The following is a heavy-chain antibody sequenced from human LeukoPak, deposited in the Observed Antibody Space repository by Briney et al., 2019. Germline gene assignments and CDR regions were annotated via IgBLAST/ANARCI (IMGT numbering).Heavy chain of an antibody. Sequence: RPSETLSLTCTVSGGSISSSSYYWGWIRQPPGKGLEWIGSIHYSGSTYNNPSLKSRVTISVDTSKNQFSLKLSSVTAADTAVYYCARGPGRYYYDSSGYFALYYFDYWGQGTLVTVSS. CDR3: ARGPGRYYYDSSGYFALYYFDY. D-gene: IGHD3-22*01. J-gene: IGHJ4*02. CDR1: GGSISSSSYY. CDR2: IHYSGST. V-gene: IGHV4-39*07.